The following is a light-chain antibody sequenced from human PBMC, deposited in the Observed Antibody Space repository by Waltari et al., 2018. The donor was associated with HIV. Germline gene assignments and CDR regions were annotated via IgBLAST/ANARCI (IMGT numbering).Light chain of an antibody. CDR1: TSVLYSSNNKNY. CDR2: WAS. CDR3: QQYYTTLFS. J-gene: IGKJ3*01. V-gene: IGKV4-1*01. Sequence: DIVMTQSPDSLAVSLGARATINCKSSTSVLYSSNNKNYLAWYQQKSGQPPKLLIAWASTRESGVPDRFSGSGSGTDFTLTISSLQAEDVALYYCQQYYTTLFSFGPGTKVEIK.